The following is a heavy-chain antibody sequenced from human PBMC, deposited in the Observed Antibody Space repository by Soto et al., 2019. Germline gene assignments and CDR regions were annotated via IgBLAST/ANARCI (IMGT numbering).Heavy chain of an antibody. J-gene: IGHJ4*02. CDR1: GGSIRSDFHY. D-gene: IGHD4-17*01. V-gene: IGHV4-30-4*01. CDR3: ARGPTVTTDY. CDR2: IYSSGST. Sequence: QVQLQESGPGLVKPSQTLSLTCTVSGGSIRSDFHYWSWFRQPSGKGLEWIGYIYSSGSTYYNPSLKSQVSISVDTSKNQFSLKLSSVTAADTAVYYCARGPTVTTDYWGQGALVTVSS.